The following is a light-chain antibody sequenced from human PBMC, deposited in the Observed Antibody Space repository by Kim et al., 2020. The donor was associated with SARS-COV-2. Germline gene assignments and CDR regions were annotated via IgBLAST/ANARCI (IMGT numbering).Light chain of an antibody. V-gene: IGLV3-21*02. Sequence: AQGETARINSGGDKIGDVNVHCYITRPGQAPVLVIADDSDRTSGIAERLSGSDSGNTATLTINRVEAGDEADYYCQVWDGSRDHWVFGGGTKLTVL. J-gene: IGLJ3*02. CDR3: QVWDGSRDHWV. CDR1: KIGDVN. CDR2: DDS.